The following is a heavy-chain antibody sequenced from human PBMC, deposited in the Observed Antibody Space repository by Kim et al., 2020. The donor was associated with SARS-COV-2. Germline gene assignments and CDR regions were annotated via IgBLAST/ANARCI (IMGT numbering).Heavy chain of an antibody. V-gene: IGHV3-48*02. J-gene: IGHJ6*01. Sequence: GGSLRLSCAASGFTFSSYTMNWVRQAPGKGLQWISYISSTSSSIYYADSVKGRSTISRDNAKNSLYLQMNSLRDEDTAVYYCARPRVTNSVPYYSAMDV. D-gene: IGHD7-27*01. CDR3: ARPRVTNSVPYYSAMDV. CDR2: ISSTSSSI. CDR1: GFTFSSYT.